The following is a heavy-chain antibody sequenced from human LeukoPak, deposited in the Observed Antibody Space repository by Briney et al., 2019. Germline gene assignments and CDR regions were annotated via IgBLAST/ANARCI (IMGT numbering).Heavy chain of an antibody. Sequence: PAASVKVSCKASGYTFTGYYMHWVRQAPGQGLEWMGWINPNGGGTKYAQKFQGRVTMTRDTSISTFYMELSSLRSDDTAVYHCAREGDSGSLGFDFWGQGTLVTVSS. V-gene: IGHV1-2*02. CDR2: INPNGGGT. CDR3: AREGDSGSLGFDF. CDR1: GYTFTGYY. J-gene: IGHJ4*02. D-gene: IGHD1-26*01.